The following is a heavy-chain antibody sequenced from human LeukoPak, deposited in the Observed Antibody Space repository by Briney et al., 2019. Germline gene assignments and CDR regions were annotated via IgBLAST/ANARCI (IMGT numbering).Heavy chain of an antibody. CDR1: GYTFTNYG. D-gene: IGHD3-10*01. V-gene: IGHV1-18*01. CDR3: ARGGESGLLWFGDPAGYYMDV. J-gene: IGHJ6*03. Sequence: GASVKVSCKASGYTFTNYGITWVRQAPGQGLEWMGWISAYNGNTNYAQKLQGRVTMTTDTSTSTAYMELRSLRSDDTAVYYCARGGESGLLWFGDPAGYYMDVWGKGTTVTVSS. CDR2: ISAYNGNT.